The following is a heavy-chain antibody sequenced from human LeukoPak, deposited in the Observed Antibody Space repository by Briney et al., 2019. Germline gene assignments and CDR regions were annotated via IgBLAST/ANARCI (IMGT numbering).Heavy chain of an antibody. CDR1: GFTFSSYG. Sequence: GGSLRLSCAASGFTFSSYGMHWVRQAPGKGLEWVAVISYDGSNKYYADSVKGRFTISRDNSKNTLYLQMNSLRAEATAVYYCAKDSMVRGENYFDYWGQGTLVTVSS. J-gene: IGHJ4*02. D-gene: IGHD3-10*01. CDR2: ISYDGSNK. CDR3: AKDSMVRGENYFDY. V-gene: IGHV3-30*18.